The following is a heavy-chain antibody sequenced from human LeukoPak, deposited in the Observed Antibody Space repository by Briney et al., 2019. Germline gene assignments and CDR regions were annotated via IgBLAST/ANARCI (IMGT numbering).Heavy chain of an antibody. CDR3: ARVPSREVTTDRSYFDY. CDR2: IYYSGST. J-gene: IGHJ4*02. D-gene: IGHD4-11*01. Sequence: SETLSLTCTVSGGSISSYYWSWIRQPPGKGLEWIGYIYYSGSTNYNPSLKSRVTISVDTSKNQFSLTLSSVTAADTAVYYCARVPSREVTTDRSYFDYWGQGTLVTVSS. CDR1: GGSISSYY. V-gene: IGHV4-59*01.